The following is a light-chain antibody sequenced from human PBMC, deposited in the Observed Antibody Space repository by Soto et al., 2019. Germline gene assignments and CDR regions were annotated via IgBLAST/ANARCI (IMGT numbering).Light chain of an antibody. CDR3: RSYAGSSTYV. CDR1: SSDVGDYRL. V-gene: IGLV2-23*02. Sequence: QSALTQPASVSGSPGQSIAISCTGTSSDVGDYRLVSWYQQHPGKAPKLMIYEVNKRPSGVSDRFSGSKSGNTASLTISGLQAEDEATYYCRSYAGSSTYVFGTGTKLTVL. CDR2: EVN. J-gene: IGLJ1*01.